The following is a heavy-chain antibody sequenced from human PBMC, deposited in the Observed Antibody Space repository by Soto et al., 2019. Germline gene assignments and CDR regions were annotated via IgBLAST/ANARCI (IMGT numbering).Heavy chain of an antibody. Sequence: SLRLSCAASGFTFSSYAMHWVRQAPGKGLEWVAVVSYDSSNKYYADSVKGRFTISRDNSKNTLYLQMNSLRAEDTAVYYCAREFRGYSDSSGYYPTFDYWGQGALVTVSS. V-gene: IGHV3-30-3*01. CDR1: GFTFSSYA. D-gene: IGHD3-22*01. CDR2: VSYDSSNK. CDR3: AREFRGYSDSSGYYPTFDY. J-gene: IGHJ4*02.